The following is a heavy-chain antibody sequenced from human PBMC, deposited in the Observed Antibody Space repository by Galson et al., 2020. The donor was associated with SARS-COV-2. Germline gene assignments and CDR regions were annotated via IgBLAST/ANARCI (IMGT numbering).Heavy chain of an antibody. D-gene: IGHD3-10*01. CDR2: IWYDGSNK. V-gene: IGHV3-33*01. CDR3: ARDSQQLWFGELLYESGFDY. Sequence: GGSLRLSCAASGFTFSSYGMHWVRQAPGKGLEWVAVIWYDGSNKYYADSVKGRFTISRDNSKNTLYLQMNSLRAEDTAVYYCARDSQQLWFGELLYESGFDYWGQGTLVTVSS. J-gene: IGHJ4*02. CDR1: GFTFSSYG.